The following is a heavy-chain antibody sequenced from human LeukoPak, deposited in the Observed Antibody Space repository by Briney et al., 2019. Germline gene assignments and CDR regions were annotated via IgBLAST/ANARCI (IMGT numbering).Heavy chain of an antibody. CDR3: ARGNVFWSGYPLPY. D-gene: IGHD3-3*01. Sequence: GGSLRLSCAASGFTFSSYAMHWVRQAPGKGLEWVAVMSYDGSNKYYADSVKGRFTISRDNSKNTLYLQMNSLRAEDTAVYYCARGNVFWSGYPLPYWGQGTLVTVSS. CDR2: MSYDGSNK. V-gene: IGHV3-30-3*01. CDR1: GFTFSSYA. J-gene: IGHJ4*02.